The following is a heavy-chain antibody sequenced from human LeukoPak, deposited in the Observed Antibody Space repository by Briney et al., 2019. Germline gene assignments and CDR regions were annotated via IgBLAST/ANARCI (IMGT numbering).Heavy chain of an antibody. D-gene: IGHD6-25*01. CDR2: IYYSGST. CDR3: AREPAGYFDY. CDR1: GGSINTYY. J-gene: IGHJ4*02. V-gene: IGHV4-59*01. Sequence: SETLSLTCTVSGGSINTYYWSWIRQPPGKGLEWIGYIYYSGSTNYNPSLKSRVTISVDTSKKQFSLKLRSVTAADTAVYYCAREPAGYFDYWGQGTLVTVSS.